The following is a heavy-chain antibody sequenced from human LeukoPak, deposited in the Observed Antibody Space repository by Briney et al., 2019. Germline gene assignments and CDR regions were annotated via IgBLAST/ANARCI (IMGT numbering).Heavy chain of an antibody. CDR2: IHYSGST. CDR3: ARQGYYYDSSGYHPSVLDY. Sequence: PSETLSLTCTVSGGSISSSSYYWGWIRQPPGKGLEWIGSIHYSGSTYYNPSLKSRVTISVDTSKNQFSLKLSSVTAADTAVYYCARQGYYYDSSGYHPSVLDYWGQGTLVTVSS. V-gene: IGHV4-39*01. CDR1: GGSISSSSYY. J-gene: IGHJ4*02. D-gene: IGHD3-22*01.